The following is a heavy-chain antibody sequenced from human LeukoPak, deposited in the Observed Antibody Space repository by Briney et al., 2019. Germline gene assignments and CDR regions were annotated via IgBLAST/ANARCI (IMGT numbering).Heavy chain of an antibody. J-gene: IGHJ4*02. Sequence: ASVKVSCKASGYTFTGYYMHWVRQAPGQGLEWMGWINPNSGDTIYAQKFQGRVTMTRDTSISTAYMELSRLRSDDTAVYYCAREGTRGYSGYAFDYWGQGTLVTVSS. CDR1: GYTFTGYY. CDR2: INPNSGDT. CDR3: AREGTRGYSGYAFDY. V-gene: IGHV1-2*02. D-gene: IGHD5-12*01.